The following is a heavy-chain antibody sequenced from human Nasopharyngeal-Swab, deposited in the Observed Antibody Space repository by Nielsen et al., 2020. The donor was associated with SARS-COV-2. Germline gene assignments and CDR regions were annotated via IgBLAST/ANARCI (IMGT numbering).Heavy chain of an antibody. J-gene: IGHJ4*02. Sequence: GESLKISCAASGFTFSSYWMHWVRQAPGKGLVWVSRINSDGSSTSYADSVKGRFTISRDNAKNTLYLQMNSLRAEDTAVYYCARVVCSGGSCYQNRYYFDYWGQGTLVTSPQ. CDR1: GFTFSSYW. CDR3: ARVVCSGGSCYQNRYYFDY. V-gene: IGHV3-74*01. CDR2: INSDGSST. D-gene: IGHD2-15*01.